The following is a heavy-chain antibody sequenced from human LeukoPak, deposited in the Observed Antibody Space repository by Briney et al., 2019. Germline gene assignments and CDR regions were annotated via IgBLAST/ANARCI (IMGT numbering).Heavy chain of an antibody. Sequence: GGSLRLSCATSGFTFRTYEMNWVRQAPGKVLEWISYISSTGNTLYEDSVKGRFTISRDNAKNSLFLQMNSLRAEDTAVYYCAGGGNIGYNYNAFDIWGQGTMVTVSS. D-gene: IGHD3-22*01. CDR1: GFTFRTYE. CDR2: ISSTGNTL. J-gene: IGHJ3*02. CDR3: AGGGNIGYNYNAFDI. V-gene: IGHV3-48*03.